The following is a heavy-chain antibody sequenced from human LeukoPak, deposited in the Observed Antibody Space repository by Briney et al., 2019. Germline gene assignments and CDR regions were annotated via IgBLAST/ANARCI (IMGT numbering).Heavy chain of an antibody. CDR2: INPNSGGT. CDR1: GYSFTDYY. J-gene: IGHJ5*02. CDR3: ARADRLDGGPYLIGP. D-gene: IGHD2-21*01. V-gene: IGHV1-2*02. Sequence: ASVKVSCKTSGYSFTDYYMHWVRQAPGQGLEWMGWINPNSGGTSSAQKFQGRVTMTRDTSITTVYMEVSWLTSDDTAIYYCARADRLDGGPYLIGPWGQGTLVTVSS.